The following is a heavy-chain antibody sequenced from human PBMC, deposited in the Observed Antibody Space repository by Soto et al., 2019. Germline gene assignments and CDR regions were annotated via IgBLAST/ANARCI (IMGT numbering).Heavy chain of an antibody. D-gene: IGHD6-6*01. Sequence: GGSLRLSCAASGFTFDDYAMHWVRQAPGKGLEWVSGISWNSGSIGYADSVKGRFTISRDNAKNSLYLQMNSLRAEDTALYYCASSRSYSSSSGFDYWGQGTLVTVSS. CDR2: ISWNSGSI. CDR3: ASSRSYSSSSGFDY. J-gene: IGHJ4*02. V-gene: IGHV3-9*01. CDR1: GFTFDDYA.